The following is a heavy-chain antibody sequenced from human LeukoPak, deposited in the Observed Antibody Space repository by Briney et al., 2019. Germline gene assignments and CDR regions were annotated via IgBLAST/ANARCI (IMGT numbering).Heavy chain of an antibody. CDR2: ISWNRGSI. CDR1: GFTFHDYA. D-gene: IGHD3-10*01. CDR3: GKDKGYYGSGSYRGPYYFDY. V-gene: IGHV3-9*01. Sequence: PGGSLRLSCAASGFTFHDYAMHWVRQAPGKGLEWVSGISWNRGSIGYADSVKGRFTISRDNAKNSLYLEMNSLRAEDTALYYCGKDKGYYGSGSYRGPYYFDYWGQGTLVTVSS. J-gene: IGHJ4*02.